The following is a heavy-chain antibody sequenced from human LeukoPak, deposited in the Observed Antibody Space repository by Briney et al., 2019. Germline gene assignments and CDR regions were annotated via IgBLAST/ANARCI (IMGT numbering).Heavy chain of an antibody. V-gene: IGHV3-48*03. J-gene: IGHJ4*02. CDR3: VRDGYSYGYDFDY. CDR2: TSTRGGTI. Sequence: GGSLRLSCGASGFLFSDYEMNWVRQAPGKGLEWISYTSTRGGTIYYADSVEGRFTISRDNAKNALYLQMNSLRVEDTAFYYCVRDGYSYGYDFDYWGQGTLVAVSP. D-gene: IGHD5-18*01. CDR1: GFLFSDYE.